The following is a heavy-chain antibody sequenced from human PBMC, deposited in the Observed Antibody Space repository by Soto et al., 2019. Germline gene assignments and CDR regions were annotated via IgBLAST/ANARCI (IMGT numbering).Heavy chain of an antibody. D-gene: IGHD6-6*01. J-gene: IGHJ6*02. CDR1: GFTVSSNY. CDR3: ARENGEQLVSRNYYYGMDV. Sequence: PGGSLRLSCAASGFTVSSNYMSWVRQAPGKGLEWVSVIYSGGSTYYADSVKGRFTISRDNSKNTLYLQMNSLRAEDTAVYYRARENGEQLVSRNYYYGMDVWGQGTTVTVSS. V-gene: IGHV3-53*01. CDR2: IYSGGST.